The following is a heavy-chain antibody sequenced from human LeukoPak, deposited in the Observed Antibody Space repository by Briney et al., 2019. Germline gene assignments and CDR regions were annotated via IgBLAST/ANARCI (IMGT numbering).Heavy chain of an antibody. CDR1: GFTFSSYS. Sequence: GGSLRLSCAASGFTFSSYSMNWVRQAPGKGLEWVSYISSSSSTIYYADSVKGRFTISRDNAKNSLYLQMNSLRAEDTAVYYCAKGGGAYCSSTSCPFDAFDIWGQGTMVTVSS. CDR3: AKGGGAYCSSTSCPFDAFDI. J-gene: IGHJ3*02. D-gene: IGHD2-2*01. V-gene: IGHV3-48*01. CDR2: ISSSSSTI.